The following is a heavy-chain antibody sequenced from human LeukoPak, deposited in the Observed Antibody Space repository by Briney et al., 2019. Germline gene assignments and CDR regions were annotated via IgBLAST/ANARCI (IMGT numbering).Heavy chain of an antibody. V-gene: IGHV1-69*05. D-gene: IGHD2-2*01. Sequence: SVKVSCKASGGTFSSYAISWVRQAPGQGLEWMGGIIPIFGTANYAQKFQGRVTITTDESTSTAYMELSSLRSEDTAVYYCAYCSSTSCRRFDAFDIWGQGTMVTVSS. J-gene: IGHJ3*02. CDR1: GGTFSSYA. CDR3: AYCSSTSCRRFDAFDI. CDR2: IIPIFGTA.